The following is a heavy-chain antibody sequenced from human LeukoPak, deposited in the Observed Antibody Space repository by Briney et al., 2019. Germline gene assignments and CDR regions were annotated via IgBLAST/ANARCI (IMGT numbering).Heavy chain of an antibody. CDR2: ISYDGSNE. J-gene: IGHJ4*02. V-gene: IGHV3-30*04. CDR1: GFTFSSYV. Sequence: PGGSLRLSCAASGFTFSSYVMHWVRQAPGKGLEWVAIISYDGSNEYYADSVKGRFTISRDNSKNTLYLQMNSLRAEDTAVYYCAMRNVLLWFGISWGQGTLVTVSS. CDR3: AMRNVLLWFGIS. D-gene: IGHD3-10*01.